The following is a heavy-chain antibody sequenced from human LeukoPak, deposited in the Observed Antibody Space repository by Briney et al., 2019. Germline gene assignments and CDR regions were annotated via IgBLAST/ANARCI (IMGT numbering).Heavy chain of an antibody. CDR2: ISGSGSGGST. D-gene: IGHD5-18*01. V-gene: IGHV3-23*01. J-gene: IGHJ6*03. Sequence: GGSLRLSCAASGFTFSSSAMSWVRQAPGKGLEWVSNISGSGSGGSTYYADSVKGRFTISRDNSKNTLYLQMNSLRAEDTAVYYCAKEDTAMVYYYYYYMDVWGKGTTVTVSS. CDR1: GFTFSSSA. CDR3: AKEDTAMVYYYYYYMDV.